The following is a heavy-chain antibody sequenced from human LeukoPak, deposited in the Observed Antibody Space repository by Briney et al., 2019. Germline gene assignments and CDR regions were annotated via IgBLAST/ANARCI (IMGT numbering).Heavy chain of an antibody. D-gene: IGHD2-2*01. CDR1: GGSISSGGYY. V-gene: IGHV4-30-2*01. J-gene: IGHJ4*02. Sequence: PSETLSLTCTVSGGSISSGGYYWSWIRQPPGKGLEWIGYIYHSGSTYYNPSLKSRATISVDRSKNQFSLKLSSVTAADTAVYYCARWGGDIVVVPAAKPFDYWGQGTLVTVSS. CDR2: IYHSGST. CDR3: ARWGGDIVVVPAAKPFDY.